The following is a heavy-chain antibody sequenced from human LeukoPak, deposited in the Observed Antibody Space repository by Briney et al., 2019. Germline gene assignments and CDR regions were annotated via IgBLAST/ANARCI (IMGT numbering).Heavy chain of an antibody. D-gene: IGHD4-17*01. J-gene: IGHJ3*02. CDR2: INPNSGGT. Sequence: ASVKVSCKASGYTFTGYYMHWVRQAPGQGLEWMGWINPNSGGTNYAQKFQGRVTMTRDTSISTAYMELRRLRSDDTAVYYCARDYGDVDAFDIWGQGTMVTVSS. CDR1: GYTFTGYY. V-gene: IGHV1-2*02. CDR3: ARDYGDVDAFDI.